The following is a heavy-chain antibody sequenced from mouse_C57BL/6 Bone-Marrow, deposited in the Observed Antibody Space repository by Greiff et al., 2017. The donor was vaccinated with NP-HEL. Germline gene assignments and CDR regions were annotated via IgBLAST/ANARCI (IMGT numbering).Heavy chain of an antibody. Sequence: EVQLVESGGGLVKPGGSLKLSCAASGFTFSSYAMSWVRQTPEKRLEWVATISDGGSYTYYPDNVQGRFTISRDNAKNNLYLQMSHLKSEDTAMYYCARAYGSSSFAYWGQGTLVTGSA. CDR1: GFTFSSYA. V-gene: IGHV5-4*01. J-gene: IGHJ3*01. D-gene: IGHD1-1*01. CDR3: ARAYGSSSFAY. CDR2: ISDGGSYT.